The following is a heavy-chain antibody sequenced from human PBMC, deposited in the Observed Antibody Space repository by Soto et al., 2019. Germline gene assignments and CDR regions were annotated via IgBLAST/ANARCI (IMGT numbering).Heavy chain of an antibody. D-gene: IGHD6-13*01. J-gene: IGHJ6*02. V-gene: IGHV4-61*01. CDR2: IYYSGST. CDR1: GGSVSSGSYY. Sequence: SETLSLTCTVSGGSVSSGSYYWSWIRQPPGKGLEWIGYIYYSGSTNYNPSLKSRVTISVDTSKNQFSLKLSSVTAADTAVYYCARDSIAAAGKPEYSSGDIYYGMDVWGQGTTVTVSS. CDR3: ARDSIAAAGKPEYSSGDIYYGMDV.